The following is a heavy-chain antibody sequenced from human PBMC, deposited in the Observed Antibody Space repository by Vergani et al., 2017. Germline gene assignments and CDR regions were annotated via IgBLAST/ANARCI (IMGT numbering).Heavy chain of an antibody. V-gene: IGHV3-43D*03. CDR2: ISWDGGST. CDR1: GFTFDDYA. J-gene: IGHJ6*02. Sequence: VQLVESAGGVVQPGGSLRLSCAASGFTFDDYAMHWVRQAPGKGLEWVSLISWDGGSTYYADSVKGRFTISRGNSKNSLYLQMNSLRAEDTALYYCAKDMRGCSGGSCYSYYYGMDVWGQGTTVTVSS. D-gene: IGHD2-15*01. CDR3: AKDMRGCSGGSCYSYYYGMDV.